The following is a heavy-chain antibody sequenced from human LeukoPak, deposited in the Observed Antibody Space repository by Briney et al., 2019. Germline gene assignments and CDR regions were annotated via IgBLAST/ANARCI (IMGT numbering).Heavy chain of an antibody. CDR1: GFTFSSYW. J-gene: IGHJ6*03. Sequence: GGSLRLSCAASGFTFSSYWMSWVRQAPGKGLEWVVNIKQDGSEKYYVDSVKGRFTISRDNAKNSLYLQMNSLRAEDTAVYYCARDEAAAGNYYYYYMDVWGKGTTVTVSS. V-gene: IGHV3-7*01. CDR2: IKQDGSEK. D-gene: IGHD6-13*01. CDR3: ARDEAAAGNYYYYYMDV.